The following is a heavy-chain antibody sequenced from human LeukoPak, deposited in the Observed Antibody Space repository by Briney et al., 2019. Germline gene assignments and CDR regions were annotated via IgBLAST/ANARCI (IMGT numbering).Heavy chain of an antibody. CDR1: GFTFDDYG. Sequence: GGSLRLSCAASGFTFDDYGMSWVRQAPGKGLEWVSGINWNGGSTGYADSVKGRFTISRDNAKNSLYLQMNSLKASDTAMYYCARRRDLYSGSYYPFDYWGQGTLVTVSS. CDR3: ARRRDLYSGSYYPFDY. D-gene: IGHD1-26*01. V-gene: IGHV3-20*04. CDR2: INWNGGST. J-gene: IGHJ4*02.